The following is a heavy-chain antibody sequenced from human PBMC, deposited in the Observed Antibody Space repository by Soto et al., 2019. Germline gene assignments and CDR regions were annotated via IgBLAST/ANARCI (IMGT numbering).Heavy chain of an antibody. Sequence: QVQLVQSGAEVKKPGSSVKVSCKASGGTLRSYAISCVRQAHGQGLECLGGIIPIYGTANYAQKFQGRVTNTADESTSTAYMELSSLRSEDTAVYYCATRTAMNGSSYYSYGMDVWGQGTTVTVSS. CDR1: GGTLRSYA. J-gene: IGHJ6*02. CDR2: IIPIYGTA. V-gene: IGHV1-69*12. D-gene: IGHD5-18*01. CDR3: ATRTAMNGSSYYSYGMDV.